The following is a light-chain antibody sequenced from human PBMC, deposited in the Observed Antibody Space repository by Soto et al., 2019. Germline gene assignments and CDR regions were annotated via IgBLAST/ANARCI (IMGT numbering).Light chain of an antibody. CDR2: GAS. J-gene: IGKJ5*01. Sequence: EIVLTQSPATLSLSPGERATLSCRASQSVNSNLAWYQQKAGQAPRLLIYGASSRATGIPDRFSGSGSGTDFTLTISRLEPEDFAVYYCQQYGRSPITFGLGTRLEI. CDR3: QQYGRSPIT. CDR1: QSVNSN. V-gene: IGKV3-20*01.